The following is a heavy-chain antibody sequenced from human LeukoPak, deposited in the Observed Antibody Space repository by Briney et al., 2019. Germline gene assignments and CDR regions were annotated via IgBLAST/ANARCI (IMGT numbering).Heavy chain of an antibody. D-gene: IGHD2-15*01. CDR2: INHSGST. CDR1: GGSFSGYY. V-gene: IGHV4-34*01. J-gene: IGHJ4*02. Sequence: SETLSLTCAVYGGSFSGYYWSWIRQPPGKGLEWIGGINHSGSTNYNPSLKSRVTISVDTSKNQFSLKLSSVTAADTAVYYCAREGYCSGGSCYDYWGQGTLVTVSS. CDR3: AREGYCSGGSCYDY.